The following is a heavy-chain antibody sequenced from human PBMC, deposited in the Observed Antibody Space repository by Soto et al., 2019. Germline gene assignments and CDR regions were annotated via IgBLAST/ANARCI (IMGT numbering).Heavy chain of an antibody. Sequence: GASVKVSCKASGYTFTSYYMHWVRQAPGQGLEWMGIINPSGGSTSYAQKFQGRVTMTRDTSTSTVYMELSSLRSEDTAVYYCAREPKYETTVVTPNGMDVWGQGTTVTVSS. CDR3: AREPKYETTVVTPNGMDV. D-gene: IGHD4-17*01. V-gene: IGHV1-46*01. CDR2: INPSGGST. CDR1: GYTFTSYY. J-gene: IGHJ6*02.